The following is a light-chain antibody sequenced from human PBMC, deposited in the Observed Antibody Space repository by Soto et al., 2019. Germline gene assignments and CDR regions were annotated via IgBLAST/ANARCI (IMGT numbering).Light chain of an antibody. J-gene: IGLJ2*01. V-gene: IGLV2-14*03. CDR3: SSYTNTSTVV. Sequence: QSALTQVASVSGSPGQSITISCTGTSGDVGGHDYVSWYQQYPGKAPKLMIYNVNYRPSGVPNRFSGSKSGNTASLTISGLEAEDEANYYCSSYTNTSTVVFGGGTKLTVL. CDR1: SGDVGGHDY. CDR2: NVN.